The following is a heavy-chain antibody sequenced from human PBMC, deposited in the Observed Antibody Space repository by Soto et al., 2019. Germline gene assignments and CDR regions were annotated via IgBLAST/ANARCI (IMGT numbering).Heavy chain of an antibody. Sequence: EVQLVESGGNLVQPGRSLRLSCAASGFTFDDYAMLWVRQPPGKGLEYVSGISWNSGTIAYADSVKGRFTISRDNAKNSLYLQMNSLRPEDTALYYCAKAYTVTPTPYGMDVWGQGTTVTVSS. V-gene: IGHV3-9*01. CDR2: ISWNSGTI. CDR3: AKAYTVTPTPYGMDV. J-gene: IGHJ6*02. D-gene: IGHD4-17*01. CDR1: GFTFDDYA.